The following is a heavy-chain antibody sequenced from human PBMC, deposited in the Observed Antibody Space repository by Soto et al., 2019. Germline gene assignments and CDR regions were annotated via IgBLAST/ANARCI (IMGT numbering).Heavy chain of an antibody. D-gene: IGHD3-22*01. V-gene: IGHV4-38-2*01. CDR2: TYHGGGT. Sequence: SETLSLTCAVSGYSISSGYYWGWLRQPPGKGLEWIGSTYHGGGTYYNPSLNSRVTLSIDMTNNHVSLILNSVTAADTAVYYCARVGPWVPYYYDSSPYTFENWFDPWGQGTLVTVSS. J-gene: IGHJ5*02. CDR3: ARVGPWVPYYYDSSPYTFENWFDP. CDR1: GYSISSGYY.